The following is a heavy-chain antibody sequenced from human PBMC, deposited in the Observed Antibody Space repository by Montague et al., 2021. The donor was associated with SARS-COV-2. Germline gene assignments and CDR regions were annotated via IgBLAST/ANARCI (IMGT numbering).Heavy chain of an antibody. CDR1: GGSISSYY. V-gene: IGHV4-59*08. D-gene: IGHD3-3*01. CDR3: ARHSFNTIFGVVIIPAYFDH. CDR2: IYYGGST. J-gene: IGHJ4*02. Sequence: SETLSLTCTVSGGSISSYYWSWIRQPPGKGLEWIGYIYYGGSTXXXPSXXXRVTISVDTSKNQFSLKLSSVTAADTAVYYCARHSFNTIFGVVIIPAYFDHWGQGTLVTVSS.